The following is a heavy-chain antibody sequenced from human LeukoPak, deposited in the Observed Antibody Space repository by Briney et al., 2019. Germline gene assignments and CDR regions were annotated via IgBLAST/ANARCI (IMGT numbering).Heavy chain of an antibody. CDR1: GFAFCSYG. D-gene: IGHD3-22*01. CDR3: ARRNYGYLVDH. Sequence: PGGSLRLSCAASGFAFCSYGMHWVRQAPGKGLESVAVVWYDGSREYYADSVKGRFTISTDNSKNMVYLQMNSLRVEDTAVYYCARRNYGYLVDHWGQGTLVTVSS. CDR2: VWYDGSRE. V-gene: IGHV3-33*03. J-gene: IGHJ4*02.